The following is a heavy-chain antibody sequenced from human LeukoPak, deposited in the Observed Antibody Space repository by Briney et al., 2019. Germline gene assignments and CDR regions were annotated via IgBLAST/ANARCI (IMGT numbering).Heavy chain of an antibody. D-gene: IGHD4-17*01. CDR1: GYTFTSYG. CDR2: ISAYNGNT. V-gene: IGHV1-18*01. Sequence: GESLKISCKGSGYTFTSYGISWVRQPPGQGLEWMGWISAYNGNTNYAQKLQGRVTMTTDTSTSTAYMELRSLRSDDTAVYYCARTVTTWFDPWGQGTLVTVSS. J-gene: IGHJ5*02. CDR3: ARTVTTWFDP.